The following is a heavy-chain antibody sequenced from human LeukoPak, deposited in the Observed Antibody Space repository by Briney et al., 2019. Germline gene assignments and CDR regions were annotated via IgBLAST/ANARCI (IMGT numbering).Heavy chain of an antibody. CDR1: GGSISSGGYY. CDR3: ARVAAAGTGPAYGMDV. D-gene: IGHD6-13*01. V-gene: IGHV4-39*07. CDR2: INHSGST. J-gene: IGHJ6*02. Sequence: SETLSLTCTVSGGSISSGGYYWSWIRQPPGKGLEWIGEINHSGSTNYNPSPKSRVTISVDTSKNQFSLKLSSVTAADTAVYYCARVAAAGTGPAYGMDVWGQGTTVTVSS.